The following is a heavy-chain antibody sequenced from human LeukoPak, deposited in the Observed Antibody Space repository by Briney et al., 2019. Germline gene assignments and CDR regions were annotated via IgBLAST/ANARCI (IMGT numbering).Heavy chain of an antibody. CDR3: ARRGYHDSSGYDY. J-gene: IGHJ4*02. CDR1: GFTFSSYE. Sequence: GGSLRLSCAASGFTFSSYEMNWVRQAPGKGLEWVSYISSSSSTIYYADSVKGRFTISRDNAKNSVFLQMNNLRVEDTAIYYCARRGYHDSSGYDYWGQGTSVTVSS. V-gene: IGHV3-48*03. CDR2: ISSSSSTI. D-gene: IGHD3-22*01.